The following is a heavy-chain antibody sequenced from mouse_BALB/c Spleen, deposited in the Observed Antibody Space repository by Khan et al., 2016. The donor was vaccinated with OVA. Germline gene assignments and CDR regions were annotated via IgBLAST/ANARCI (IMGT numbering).Heavy chain of an antibody. J-gene: IGHJ2*01. CDR3: PRRCLRWDFDY. V-gene: IGHV1-7*01. Sequence: QVQLKQSGAELAKPGASVKMSCKASGYTFINYWILWIKQRPGQGLEWIGYINPSTGYTEYNQHFKDKATLTADKYSSKAYMQLSSLTSEDATVYYGPRRCLRWDFDYWGQGTTLTVSS. D-gene: IGHD1-1*01. CDR1: GYTFINYW. CDR2: INPSTGYT.